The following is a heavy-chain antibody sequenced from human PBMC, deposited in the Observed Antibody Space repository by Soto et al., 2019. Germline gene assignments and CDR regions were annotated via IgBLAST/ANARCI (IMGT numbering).Heavy chain of an antibody. CDR1: GFTFSSYA. CDR2: ISGSGGST. V-gene: IGHV3-23*01. CDR3: AKGVVPAYYYYGMDV. J-gene: IGHJ6*02. Sequence: EVQLLESGGGLVQPGGSLRLSCAASGFTFSSYAMSWVRQAPGKGLEWVAGISGSGGSTYYADAVKGRFTSSRDNSKNTLYLQMKSLRAEDKAVYYCAKGVVPAYYYYGMDVWGQGTTVTVSS. D-gene: IGHD2-2*01.